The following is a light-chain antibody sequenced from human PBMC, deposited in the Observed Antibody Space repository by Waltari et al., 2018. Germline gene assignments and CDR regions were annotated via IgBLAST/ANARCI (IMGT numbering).Light chain of an antibody. Sequence: QSALTQPASLSGPPGQSITLSRTGTTSEVGTYDLVTWYQHHPGKAPKLLICEVIKRPSGVSSRFSGSKSGSTASLTISGLQPDDEADYYCCSYAGLGTYVFGSGTKVTVL. V-gene: IGLV2-23*02. J-gene: IGLJ1*01. CDR2: EVI. CDR1: TSEVGTYDL. CDR3: CSYAGLGTYV.